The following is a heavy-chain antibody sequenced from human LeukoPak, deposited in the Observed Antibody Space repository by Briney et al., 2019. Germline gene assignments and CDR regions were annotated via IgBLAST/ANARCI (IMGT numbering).Heavy chain of an antibody. CDR3: AKSTQEGIVGASGAFDI. J-gene: IGHJ3*02. D-gene: IGHD1-26*01. CDR2: IKEDGSAK. V-gene: IGHV3-7*03. CDR1: GFTFSTYW. Sequence: PGGSLRLSCAASGFTFSTYWMTWVRQAPGKGLEWVANIKEDGSAKYYVGSVKGRFTISRDNAKNSLYLQMNSLRVEDMALYYCAKSTQEGIVGASGAFDIWGQGTMVTVSS.